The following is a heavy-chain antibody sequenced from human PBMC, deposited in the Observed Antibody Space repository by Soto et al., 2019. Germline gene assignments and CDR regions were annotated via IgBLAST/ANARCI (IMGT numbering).Heavy chain of an antibody. Sequence: QVQLVQSGAEVKKPGSSVKVSCKASGGTFSSYAISWVRQAPGQRLEWMGGIIRIFGTTNYSQKFQGRVTITADESTGTAYMELSSLRPEDMAVYYCARVVTVVKSFHYWYFDLWGRGTLITVSS. CDR2: IIRIFGTT. J-gene: IGHJ2*01. CDR3: ARVVTVVKSFHYWYFDL. D-gene: IGHD2-15*01. V-gene: IGHV1-69*12. CDR1: GGTFSSYA.